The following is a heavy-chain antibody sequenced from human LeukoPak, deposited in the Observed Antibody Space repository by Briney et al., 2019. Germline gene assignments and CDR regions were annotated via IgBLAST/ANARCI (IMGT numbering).Heavy chain of an antibody. CDR2: ISSSSSTI. CDR3: ARVAVAGRGPIDY. Sequence: GGSLRLSCAASGFTLSSYSMNWVRQAPGKGLEWVSYISSSSSTIYYADSVKGRFTISRDNAKNSVYLQMNSLRAEDTAVYYCARVAVAGRGPIDYWGQGTLVTVSS. D-gene: IGHD6-19*01. CDR1: GFTLSSYS. V-gene: IGHV3-48*04. J-gene: IGHJ4*02.